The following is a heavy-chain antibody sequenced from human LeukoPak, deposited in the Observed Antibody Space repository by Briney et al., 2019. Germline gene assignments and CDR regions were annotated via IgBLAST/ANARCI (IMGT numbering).Heavy chain of an antibody. D-gene: IGHD1-26*01. CDR1: GFTFSSYS. J-gene: IGHJ4*02. CDR2: ISSSSSYI. V-gene: IGHV3-21*01. CDR3: ARDTGGSSHLDY. Sequence: GGSLRLSCAASGFTFSSYSMNWVRQAPGKGLEWVSSISSSSSYIYYADSVKGRFTISRDNAKNSLYLQMNSLRAEDTAVYYCARDTGGSSHLDYWGQGTLVTVSS.